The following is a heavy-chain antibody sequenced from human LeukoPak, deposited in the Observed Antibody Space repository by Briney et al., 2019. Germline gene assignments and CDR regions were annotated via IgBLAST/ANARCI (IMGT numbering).Heavy chain of an antibody. J-gene: IGHJ4*02. Sequence: GGSLRLSCAACGFTLRRNCLYWVPQAPAKGLEWVSSISSRSSYIYYADSVKGRFIISRDNAKNSPSLQMNSLRADKPAGYYCTRGGGWYVVHYWGQGTLVTVSS. V-gene: IGHV3-21*01. CDR2: ISSRSSYI. D-gene: IGHD6-19*01. CDR1: GFTLRRNC. CDR3: TRGGGWYVVHY.